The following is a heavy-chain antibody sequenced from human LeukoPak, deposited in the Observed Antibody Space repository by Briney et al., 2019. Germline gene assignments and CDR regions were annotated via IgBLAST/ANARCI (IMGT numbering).Heavy chain of an antibody. CDR2: IYYSGST. V-gene: IGHV4-31*03. Sequence: ASETLSLTCTVSGGSISSGGYYWSWIRQHPGKGLEWIGYIYYSGSTYYNPSLKSRVTISVDTSKNQFSLKLSSVTAADTAVYYCAAQRWLQFAIDYWGQGTLVTVSS. J-gene: IGHJ4*02. CDR1: GGSISSGGYY. D-gene: IGHD5-24*01. CDR3: AAQRWLQFAIDY.